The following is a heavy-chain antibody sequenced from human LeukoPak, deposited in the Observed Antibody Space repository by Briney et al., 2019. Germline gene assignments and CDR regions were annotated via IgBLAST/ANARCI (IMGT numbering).Heavy chain of an antibody. CDR2: IYYSGNT. J-gene: IGHJ3*02. D-gene: IGHD6-19*01. V-gene: IGHV4-59*08. Sequence: SDSLSLTCTVSGGSIRSYYWSWIRQPPGKGLEWIGYIYYSGNTNYNPSLKSRVTISVDTSENQFSLKLSSVTAADTAVYYCARPYSGGWYGAFDIWGQGTMVTVSS. CDR1: GGSIRSYY. CDR3: ARPYSGGWYGAFDI.